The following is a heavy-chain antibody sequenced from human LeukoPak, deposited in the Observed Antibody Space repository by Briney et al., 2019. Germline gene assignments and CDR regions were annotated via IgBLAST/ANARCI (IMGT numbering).Heavy chain of an antibody. J-gene: IGHJ4*02. D-gene: IGHD3-10*01. CDR2: ISPNDVNR. CDR1: GFNFSDYY. V-gene: IGHV3-11*01. CDR3: AGSGSPGDY. Sequence: GGSLRLSCVGSGFNFSDYYMSWIRQAPGKGLEWISYISPNDVNRYYVDAVKGRFTVSRDDAKNSLFLQMKSLRVEDTAVYYCAGSGSPGDYWGQGTLVTVSS.